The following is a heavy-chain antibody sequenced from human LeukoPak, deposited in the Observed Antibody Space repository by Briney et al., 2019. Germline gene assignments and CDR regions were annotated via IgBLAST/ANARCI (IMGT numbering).Heavy chain of an antibody. CDR3: ARATTVTTYGYYYMDV. CDR2: INPNGGGT. D-gene: IGHD4-17*01. V-gene: IGHV1-2*02. J-gene: IGHJ6*03. CDR1: GYTFTGYY. Sequence: GASVKVSCKASGYTFTGYYMHWVRQAPGQGLEWMGWINPNGGGTNYAQKFQGRVTMTRDTSISTAYMELSRLRSDDTAVYYCARATTVTTYGYYYMDVWGKGTTVTVSS.